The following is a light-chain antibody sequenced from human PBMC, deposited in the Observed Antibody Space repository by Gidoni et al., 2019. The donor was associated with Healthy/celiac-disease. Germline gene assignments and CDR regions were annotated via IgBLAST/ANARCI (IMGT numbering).Light chain of an antibody. CDR1: QSVSSY. CDR2: DAS. V-gene: IGKV3-11*01. CDR3: QQRSNWPRT. J-gene: IGKJ1*01. Sequence: EIVLTQSPATLSLSPGERATLSCRASQSVSSYLAWYKQKPGQAPRLLIYDASNRATGIPARFIGSGSGTDFTLPISSLEPEDFAVYYCQQRSNWPRTFGQGTKVEIK.